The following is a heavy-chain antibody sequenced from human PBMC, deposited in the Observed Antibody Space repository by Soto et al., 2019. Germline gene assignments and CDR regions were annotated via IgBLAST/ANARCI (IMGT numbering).Heavy chain of an antibody. V-gene: IGHV4-59*08. J-gene: IGHJ6*03. CDR1: GGSIGSYY. CDR3: ARWSEGDYMDV. Sequence: SETLSLTCTVSGGSIGSYYRSWIRQPPGKGLEWIGYIYYSGSTNYNPSLKSRVTISVDTSKNQFSLKLSSVTAADTAVYYCARWSEGDYMDVWGKGTTVTVSS. CDR2: IYYSGST.